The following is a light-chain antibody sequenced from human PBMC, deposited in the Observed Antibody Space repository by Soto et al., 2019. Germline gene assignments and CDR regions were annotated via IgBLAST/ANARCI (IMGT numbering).Light chain of an antibody. CDR1: QSVSSN. V-gene: IGKV3-15*01. CDR2: GAS. CDR3: QQYNNWPPYT. J-gene: IGKJ2*01. Sequence: EIVMTQSPATLSVSPGEKATLSCRASQSVSSNLAWYQQNPGQAPRLLIYGASTRATGVPARFSGSGSGTEFTLTINSLQSEDFAVYYCQQYNNWPPYTFGQGTKVDIK.